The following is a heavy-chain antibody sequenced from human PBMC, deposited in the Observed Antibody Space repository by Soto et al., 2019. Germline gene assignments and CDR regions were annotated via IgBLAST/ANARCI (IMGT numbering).Heavy chain of an antibody. CDR2: ISAYNGNT. Sequence: ASVKVSCKASGYTFRSYGITRVRQAPGQGLEWMGWISAYNGNTNYAQKLQGRVTLTTDTSTTTAYMELRSLRSDDTAVYYCARDQGATTAFDYWGQGTLVTVSS. CDR1: GYTFRSYG. V-gene: IGHV1-18*04. J-gene: IGHJ4*02. CDR3: ARDQGATTAFDY. D-gene: IGHD1-26*01.